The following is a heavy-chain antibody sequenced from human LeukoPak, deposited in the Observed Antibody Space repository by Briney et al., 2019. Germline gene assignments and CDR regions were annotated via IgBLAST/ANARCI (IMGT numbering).Heavy chain of an antibody. CDR2: INPNSGGT. J-gene: IGHJ3*02. V-gene: IGHV1-2*02. D-gene: IGHD2/OR15-2a*01. CDR3: ARYFPEKNVFDI. CDR1: GYTFTGYY. Sequence: ASVKVSCKASGYTFTGYYMHWVRQAPGQGLEGMGWINPNSGGTNYAQKFQGRVTTTRDTSISTAYVELSRLRSDDTAVYYCARYFPEKNVFDIWGQGTMVTVSS.